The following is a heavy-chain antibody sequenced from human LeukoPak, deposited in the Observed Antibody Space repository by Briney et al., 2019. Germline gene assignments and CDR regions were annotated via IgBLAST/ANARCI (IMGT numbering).Heavy chain of an antibody. CDR3: AEGLLSTGYSNS. CDR1: GGSLSRYY. D-gene: IGHD1-26*01. V-gene: IGHV4-34*01. Sequence: SETLSLTCPVYGGSLSRYYRSWIRQSPGKGLEWIGEINHIGSTNYNPSLKSRVTISLDTSKSHFSLNLTSVTAADTAVYYCAEGLLSTGYSNSWGQGTQVTVSS. J-gene: IGHJ4*02. CDR2: INHIGST.